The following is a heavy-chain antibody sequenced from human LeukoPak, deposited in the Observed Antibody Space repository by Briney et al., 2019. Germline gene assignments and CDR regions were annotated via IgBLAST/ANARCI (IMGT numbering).Heavy chain of an antibody. CDR1: GGSFSGYY. CDR3: ARVPSSGWYRNWFDP. CDR2: ISHSGST. D-gene: IGHD6-19*01. V-gene: IGHV4-34*01. Sequence: SETLPLTCAVYGGSFSGYYWSWIRQPPGKGLEWIGEISHSGSTNYNPSLKSRVTISVDTSKNQFSLKLSSVTAADTAVYYCARVPSSGWYRNWFDPWGQGTLVTVSS. J-gene: IGHJ5*02.